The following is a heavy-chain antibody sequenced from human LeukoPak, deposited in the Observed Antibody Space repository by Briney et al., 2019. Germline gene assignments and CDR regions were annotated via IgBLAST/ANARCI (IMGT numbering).Heavy chain of an antibody. CDR2: ISSNSRTI. CDR1: GFTFSNYG. CDR3: ARASREVYYDFWSGRMDV. Sequence: GGSLRLSCAASGFTFSNYGMDWVRQAPGKGLEWVSYISSNSRTIDYADSVKGRFTISRDNARNSLYLQMNSLRAEDTAVYYCARASREVYYDFWSGRMDVWGQGTTVTVSS. V-gene: IGHV3-48*01. J-gene: IGHJ6*02. D-gene: IGHD3-3*01.